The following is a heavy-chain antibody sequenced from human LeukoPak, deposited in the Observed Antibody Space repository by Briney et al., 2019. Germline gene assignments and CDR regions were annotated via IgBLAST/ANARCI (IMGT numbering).Heavy chain of an antibody. CDR2: ISYDGDNK. J-gene: IGHJ4*02. Sequence: GGSLRLSCAAPGFTFSAYGMHWVRQAPGKGLEWVATISYDGDNKSYADSVKGRFTISRDNSKSTLYLQMISLRPEDTAVYYCAKGSVAGIRNYIDYWGQGALVTVSS. CDR3: AKGSVAGIRNYIDY. CDR1: GFTFSAYG. D-gene: IGHD6-19*01. V-gene: IGHV3-30*18.